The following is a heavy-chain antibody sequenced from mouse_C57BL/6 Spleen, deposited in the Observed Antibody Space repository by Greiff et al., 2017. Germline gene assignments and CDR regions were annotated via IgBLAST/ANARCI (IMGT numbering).Heavy chain of an antibody. D-gene: IGHD3-2*02. CDR1: GFTFTDYY. Sequence: EVQLVESGGGLVQPGGSLSLSCAASGFTFTDYYMSWVRQPPGQALEWLGFIRNKANGYTKEYSASVKGRFTISRDNSQSILYLQMNALRAEDSATYYYERYGSSGYNGYWGQCTTLTVST. CDR2: IRNKANGYTK. CDR3: ERYGSSGYNGY. J-gene: IGHJ2*01. V-gene: IGHV7-3*01.